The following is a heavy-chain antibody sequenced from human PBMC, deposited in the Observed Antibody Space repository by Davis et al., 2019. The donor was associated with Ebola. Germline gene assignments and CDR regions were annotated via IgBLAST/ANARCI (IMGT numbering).Heavy chain of an antibody. V-gene: IGHV3-53*01. CDR3: AVGHYSGPAG. D-gene: IGHD6-19*01. CDR1: DYSVSTNF. Sequence: PGGSLRLSCVASDYSVSTNFLRWVRQAPGKGLEWVSLISNDGRTYYMESVEGRFTISRDNSKNTFYLQMNSLRVDDTALYYCAVGHYSGPAGWGQGLLVTVSS. CDR2: ISNDGRT. J-gene: IGHJ4*02.